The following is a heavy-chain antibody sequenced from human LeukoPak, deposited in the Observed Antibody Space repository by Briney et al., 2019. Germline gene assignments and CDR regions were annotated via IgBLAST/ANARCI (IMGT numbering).Heavy chain of an antibody. V-gene: IGHV3-48*03. J-gene: IGHJ4*02. D-gene: IGHD2-15*01. Sequence: GGSLRLSCVASGFTFSSYAMNWVRQAPGQGLEWISYISSSGDTVYYADSVKGRFTISRDNAKSSLYLQMNSLRGEDTALYYCVRESGGGSYGDYWGQGTLITVSS. CDR2: ISSSGDTV. CDR1: GFTFSSYA. CDR3: VRESGGGSYGDY.